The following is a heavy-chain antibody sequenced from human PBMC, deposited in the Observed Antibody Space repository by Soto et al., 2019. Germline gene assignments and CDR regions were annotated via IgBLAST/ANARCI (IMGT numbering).Heavy chain of an antibody. CDR3: ARDLSGWSPGEVPFPIDH. J-gene: IGHJ4*02. CDR1: GFSFDDFA. CDR2: INWNNKTR. Sequence: VQLAESGGGLVQPGRSLRLSCVASGFSFDDFAMHWVRQAPGKGLEWVSGINWNNKTRGYADSVRGRFIVSRDNAKNSLYLQMTSLRVEDTALSYCARDLSGWSPGEVPFPIDHWGQGTQVTVSS. V-gene: IGHV3-9*01. D-gene: IGHD3-10*01.